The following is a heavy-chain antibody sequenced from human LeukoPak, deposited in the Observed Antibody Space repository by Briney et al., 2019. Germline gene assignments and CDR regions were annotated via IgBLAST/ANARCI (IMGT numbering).Heavy chain of an antibody. CDR2: INPNSGGT. J-gene: IGHJ5*02. Sequence: ASVKVSCKASGYTFTSYAMNWVRQAPGQGLEWMGWINPNSGGTNSAQKFQGRVTMTRDTSISTAYMELTRLRSDDTAVYYCARDGGVAPHNWFDPWGQGTLVTVSS. D-gene: IGHD2-8*02. CDR1: GYTFTSYA. V-gene: IGHV1-2*02. CDR3: ARDGGVAPHNWFDP.